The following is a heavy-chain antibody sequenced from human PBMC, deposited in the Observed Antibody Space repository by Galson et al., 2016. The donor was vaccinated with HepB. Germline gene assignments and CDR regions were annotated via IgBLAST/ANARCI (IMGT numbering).Heavy chain of an antibody. CDR1: GYKFTNYW. J-gene: IGHJ4*02. CDR3: ARSQSSSWYFQGVY. V-gene: IGHV5-51*01. Sequence: QSGAEVKKAGESLKISCKGSGYKFTNYWIAWVRQMPGKGLEWMGIIYPDDYDTKYSPAFQGQVTISADKSINTAFLHWRNLKASDTAKYFCARSQSSSWYFQGVYWGQGTLVTVYS. CDR2: IYPDDYDT. D-gene: IGHD6-13*01.